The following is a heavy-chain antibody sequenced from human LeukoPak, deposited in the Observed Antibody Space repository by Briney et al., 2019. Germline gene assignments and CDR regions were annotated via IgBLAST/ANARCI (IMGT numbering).Heavy chain of an antibody. CDR3: ARLGSDYDILPGEVDY. D-gene: IGHD3-9*01. Sequence: GASVKVSCKASGYTFTGYYMHWVRQAPGQGLDGMGRINPNSGGTNYAQKFQGRVTMTMDTSISTAYMELSRLRSDDTAVYYCARLGSDYDILPGEVDYWGQGTLVTVSS. V-gene: IGHV1-2*06. CDR1: GYTFTGYY. J-gene: IGHJ4*02. CDR2: INPNSGGT.